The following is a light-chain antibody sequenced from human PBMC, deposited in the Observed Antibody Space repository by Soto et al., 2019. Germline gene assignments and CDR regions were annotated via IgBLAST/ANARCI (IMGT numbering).Light chain of an antibody. CDR2: DAS. Sequence: DIKMPQSPSTLSASVGDRVTITCRPSESISTWLAWYQQKPGKAPKLLIYDASTLQTGVPSRFSGSGSGTKFTLTISSLQPDDFATYFCQHYHHYPFTFGQGNKRERK. J-gene: IGKJ2*01. CDR1: ESISTW. V-gene: IGKV1-5*01. CDR3: QHYHHYPFT.